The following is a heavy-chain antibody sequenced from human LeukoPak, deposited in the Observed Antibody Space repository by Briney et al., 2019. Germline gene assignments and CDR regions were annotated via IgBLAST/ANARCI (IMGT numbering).Heavy chain of an antibody. CDR3: AGLMVYGWESPSAQP. V-gene: IGHV1-2*02. D-gene: IGHD2-8*01. CDR2: INPNSGGT. J-gene: IGHJ5*02. Sequence: ASVKVSCKASGYTFTGYYMHWVRQAPGQGLEWMGWINPNSGGTNYAQKFQGRVTMTRDTSISTAYMELSRLRSDDTAVYYCAGLMVYGWESPSAQPWGQGTLVTVSS. CDR1: GYTFTGYY.